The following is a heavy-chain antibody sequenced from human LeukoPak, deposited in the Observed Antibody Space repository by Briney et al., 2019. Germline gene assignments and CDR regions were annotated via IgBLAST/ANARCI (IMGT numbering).Heavy chain of an antibody. Sequence: GGSLRLSCAASGFTFSSSAMSWVRQAPGKGLEWVSAISGSGGSTYYADSVKGRFTISRDNSKNTLYLQMNSLRAEDTAVYYCAKDSRVLVRYYFDYWGQGTLVTVSS. V-gene: IGHV3-23*01. CDR2: ISGSGGST. CDR1: GFTFSSSA. CDR3: AKDSRVLVRYYFDY. J-gene: IGHJ4*02. D-gene: IGHD2-21*01.